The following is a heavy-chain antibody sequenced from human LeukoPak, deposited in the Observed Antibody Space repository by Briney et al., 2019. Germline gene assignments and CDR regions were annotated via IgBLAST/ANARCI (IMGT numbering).Heavy chain of an antibody. D-gene: IGHD5-18*01. CDR2: IYYSGST. V-gene: IGHV4-39*01. J-gene: IGHJ5*02. CDR3: ARQGTWIQLWYNWFDP. Sequence: SETLSLTCTVSGGSISSSSYYWGWIRQPPGKGLEWIGSIYYSGSTYYNPSLKSRVTISVDTSKNQFSLKLSSVTAADTAVYYCARQGTWIQLWYNWFDPWGQGTLATVSS. CDR1: GGSISSSSYY.